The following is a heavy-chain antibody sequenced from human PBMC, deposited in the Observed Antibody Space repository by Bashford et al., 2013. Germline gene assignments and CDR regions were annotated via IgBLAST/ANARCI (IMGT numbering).Heavy chain of an antibody. J-gene: IGHJ5*02. CDR3: ARHVDISQMGLGPIKS. V-gene: IGHV4-34*01. CDR1: GGSSSRFY. Sequence: SETLSLTCAVYGGSSSRFYWAWVRQPPGKGLEWIGEINQSGGTNYNPSLKSRVTISVDTSTNQFSLKLSSVTAADTAVYYCARHVDISQMGLGPIKSWGQGTLVTVSS. CDR2: INQSGGT. D-gene: IGHD5-12*01.